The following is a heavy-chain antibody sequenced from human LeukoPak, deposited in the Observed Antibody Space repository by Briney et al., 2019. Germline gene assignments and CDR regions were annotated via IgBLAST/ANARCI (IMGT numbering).Heavy chain of an antibody. CDR3: ARGRITMVRGRIAHEAFDI. V-gene: IGHV4-59*01. Sequence: SETLSLTCAVSGGSISSYYWSWIRQPPGKGLEWIGDINHSGSTNYNPSLKSRVTISVDTSKNQFSLKLSSVTAADTAVYYCARGRITMVRGRIAHEAFDIWGEGTMVTVSS. CDR1: GGSISSYY. CDR2: INHSGST. D-gene: IGHD3-10*01. J-gene: IGHJ3*02.